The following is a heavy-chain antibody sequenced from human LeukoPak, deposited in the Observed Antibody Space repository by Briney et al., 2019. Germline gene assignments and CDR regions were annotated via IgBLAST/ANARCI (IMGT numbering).Heavy chain of an antibody. J-gene: IGHJ4*02. CDR2: FDPEDGET. V-gene: IGHV1-24*01. D-gene: IGHD1-26*01. CDR3: ATLDANSGSYYPDY. Sequence: ASVKVSCKVSGYTLTELSMHWVRQAPGKGPEWMGGFDPEDGETIYAQKFQGRVTMTEDTSTDTAYMELSSLRSEDTAVYYCATLDANSGSYYPDYWGQGTLVTVSS. CDR1: GYTLTELS.